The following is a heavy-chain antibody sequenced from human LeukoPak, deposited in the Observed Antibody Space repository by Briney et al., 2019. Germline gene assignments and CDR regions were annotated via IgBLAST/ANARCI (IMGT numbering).Heavy chain of an antibody. CDR3: ARTLTTDIDY. D-gene: IGHD4-11*01. CDR2: IDPSDSYT. J-gene: IGHJ4*02. CDR1: GYSFTSYW. Sequence: GESLRISCKGSGYSFTSYWIMWVRQMPGKGLEWMGRIDPSDSYTNYSPSFQGHVTISADKSISIAYLQWSSLRASDTAMYYCARTLTTDIDYWGQGTLVTVSS. V-gene: IGHV5-10-1*01.